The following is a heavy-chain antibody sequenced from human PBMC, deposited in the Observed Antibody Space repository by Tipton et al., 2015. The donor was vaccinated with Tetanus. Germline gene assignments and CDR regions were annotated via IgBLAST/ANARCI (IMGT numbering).Heavy chain of an antibody. CDR1: GGSTQSFY. D-gene: IGHD6-19*01. CDR2: IYTSGST. CDR3: ARDLAVAFDR. V-gene: IGHV4-4*07. Sequence: TLSLTCTVSGGSTQSFYWSWIRQSAGRGLEWIGRIYTSGSTTYNPSLKSRVAMSMDTSRNQFSLTLNSVTVADTAVYYCARDLAVAFDRWGRGTLVTVSS. J-gene: IGHJ5*02.